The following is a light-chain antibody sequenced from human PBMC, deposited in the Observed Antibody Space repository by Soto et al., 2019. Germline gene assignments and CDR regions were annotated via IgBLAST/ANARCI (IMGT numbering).Light chain of an antibody. CDR3: CSYAGSYNVV. CDR1: SNNIGNYNY. CDR2: DVT. V-gene: IGLV2-11*01. Sequence: QSALTQPRSVSGSPGQSVTISCTGTSNNIGNYNYVSWYQHHPGKAPKVIIFDVTQRPSGVPDRFSGFKSGNTASLTISRLQAEDEADYYCCSYAGSYNVVFGGGTKVTVL. J-gene: IGLJ2*01.